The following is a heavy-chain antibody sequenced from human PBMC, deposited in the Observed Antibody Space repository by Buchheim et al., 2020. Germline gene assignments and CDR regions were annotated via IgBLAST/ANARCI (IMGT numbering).Heavy chain of an antibody. CDR3: ARRDGYNPGGLFDY. V-gene: IGHV3-30-3*01. J-gene: IGHJ4*02. D-gene: IGHD5-24*01. CDR1: GFTFSSYA. Sequence: QVQLVESGGGVVQPGRSLRLSCAASGFTFSSYAMHWVRQAPGKGLEWVAVISYDGSNKYYADSVKGRFTISRANSKNTLYLQMNSLRAEDTAVYYCARRDGYNPGGLFDYWGQGTL. CDR2: ISYDGSNK.